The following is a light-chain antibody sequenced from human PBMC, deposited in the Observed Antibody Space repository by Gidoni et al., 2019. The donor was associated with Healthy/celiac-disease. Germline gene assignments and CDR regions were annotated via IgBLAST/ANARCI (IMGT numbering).Light chain of an antibody. V-gene: IGKV3-20*01. CDR1: QSVSSSY. CDR2: VAS. J-gene: IGKJ1*01. Sequence: EIVLTPSPGTLSLSPGERATLSCRASQSVSSSYLAWYQQKPGQAPRLLIYVASSRATGIPDRFSGSGSGTDFTLTISRLEPEDFAVYYCQQYGSSPRTFGQGTKVEIK. CDR3: QQYGSSPRT.